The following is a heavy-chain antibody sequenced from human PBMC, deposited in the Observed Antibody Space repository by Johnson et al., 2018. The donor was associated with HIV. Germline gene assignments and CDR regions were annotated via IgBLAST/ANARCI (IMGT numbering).Heavy chain of an antibody. CDR2: ISSRGSTL. Sequence: VQLVESGGGVVQPGRSLRLSCAASGFTFSSYAMHWVRQAPGQGLEWVSYISSRGSTLYYADSVKGRFTISRDNAKNSLYLQMKSLRAEDTAVYYCARRSGYAFDIWGQGTMVTVSS. CDR3: ARRSGYAFDI. J-gene: IGHJ3*02. V-gene: IGHV3-48*03. CDR1: GFTFSSYA. D-gene: IGHD5-24*01.